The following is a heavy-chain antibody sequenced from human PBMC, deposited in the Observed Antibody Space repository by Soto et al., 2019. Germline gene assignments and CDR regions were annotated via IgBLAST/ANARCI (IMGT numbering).Heavy chain of an antibody. D-gene: IGHD3-16*01. J-gene: IGHJ4*02. CDR2: IYFNGNT. CDR1: AATFSKYY. Sequence: PENLSLTCTVSAATFSKYYWSWIRQPPGKGLEWIGYIYFNGNTNYNPSLKRRVTISIDTSKKQISLNLTSVPDADTAVDYCASVTFGGVVLAHWGQGTLVTV. CDR3: ASVTFGGVVLAH. V-gene: IGHV4-59*01.